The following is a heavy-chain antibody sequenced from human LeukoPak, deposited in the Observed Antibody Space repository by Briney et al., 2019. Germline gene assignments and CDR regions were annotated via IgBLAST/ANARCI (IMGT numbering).Heavy chain of an antibody. Sequence: SETLSLTCAVYGGSFSGYYWSRLRQPPGKGLGWIGEINHSGSTNFNPSLKSRVTISVDTSKNQFSLKLSSVTAADTAVYYCARGLDYYDSSGYRLPALGYWGQGTLVTVSS. CDR2: INHSGST. CDR1: GGSFSGYY. D-gene: IGHD3-22*01. J-gene: IGHJ4*02. CDR3: ARGLDYYDSSGYRLPALGY. V-gene: IGHV4-34*01.